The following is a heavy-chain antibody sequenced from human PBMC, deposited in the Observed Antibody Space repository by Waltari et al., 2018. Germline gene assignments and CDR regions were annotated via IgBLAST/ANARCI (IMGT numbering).Heavy chain of an antibody. CDR2: IDYSVRT. D-gene: IGHD3-9*01. J-gene: IGHJ4*02. Sequence: QVQLQESGPGLVKPSQTLSLTCTVSGGSISSGGYYWSWIRQHPGKGLECIGYIDYSVRTYYNPSLKSRVTISVDTAKNQFSLKLSSVTAADTSVYYCASISYDILTGYYKWGQGTLVTVSS. CDR1: GGSISSGGYY. CDR3: ASISYDILTGYYK. V-gene: IGHV4-31*03.